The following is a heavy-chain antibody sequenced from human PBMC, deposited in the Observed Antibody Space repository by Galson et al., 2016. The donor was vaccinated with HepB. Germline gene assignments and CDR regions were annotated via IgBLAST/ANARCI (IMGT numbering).Heavy chain of an antibody. CDR3: AKGALYCSRNTCYPIDY. D-gene: IGHD2-2*01. Sequence: SLRLSCAASGFSFSTYAMSWVRQAPGKGLEWVSGISGSGGHTYYADSVKGRFTISRDNAKNTLYLQMNSLRVEDTAVYYCAKGALYCSRNTCYPIDYWGQGTLVTVSS. CDR2: ISGSGGHT. J-gene: IGHJ4*02. CDR1: GFSFSTYA. V-gene: IGHV3-23*01.